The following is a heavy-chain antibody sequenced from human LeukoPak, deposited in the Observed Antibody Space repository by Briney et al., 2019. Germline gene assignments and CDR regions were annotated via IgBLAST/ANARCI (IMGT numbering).Heavy chain of an antibody. Sequence: GRSLRLSCAASGFTFSSYGMHWVRQAPGKGLEWVAVISYDGSNKYYADSVKGRFTISRDNSKNTLYLQMNSLRAEDTAVYYCAKDLSRVAGPIDYWGQGTLVTVSS. V-gene: IGHV3-30*18. CDR3: AKDLSRVAGPIDY. J-gene: IGHJ4*02. D-gene: IGHD6-19*01. CDR2: ISYDGSNK. CDR1: GFTFSSYG.